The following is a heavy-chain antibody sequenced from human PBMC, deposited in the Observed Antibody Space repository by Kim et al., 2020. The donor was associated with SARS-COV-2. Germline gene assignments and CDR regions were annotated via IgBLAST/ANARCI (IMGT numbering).Heavy chain of an antibody. CDR1: GDFVISSHW. CDR3: ARAFSSRREFDP. CDR2: ISHSGTT. V-gene: IGHV4-4*02. J-gene: IGHJ5*02. Sequence: SETLSLTCAVSGDFVISSHWWTWVRQTPVKGLEWIGEISHSGTTNYNPSLGSRVTISLDTFNNQFSLILNSVTAADTAIYYCARAFSSRREFDPWGQGTQVTVSS.